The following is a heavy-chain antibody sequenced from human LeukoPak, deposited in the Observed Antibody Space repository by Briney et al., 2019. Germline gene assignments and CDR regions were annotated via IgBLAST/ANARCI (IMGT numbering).Heavy chain of an antibody. CDR3: ARDTRNIVVAAAMYGGMDV. Sequence: GGSLRLSCAASGFTFSSYAMSWVRQAREKGLEWVATISGSGGGTYYADSVRGRFTISRDDSENTLYLQMNSLRAEDTAMYYCARDTRNIVVAAAMYGGMDVWGLGTTVTVSS. CDR1: GFTFSSYA. D-gene: IGHD2-2*01. J-gene: IGHJ6*02. V-gene: IGHV3-23*01. CDR2: ISGSGGGT.